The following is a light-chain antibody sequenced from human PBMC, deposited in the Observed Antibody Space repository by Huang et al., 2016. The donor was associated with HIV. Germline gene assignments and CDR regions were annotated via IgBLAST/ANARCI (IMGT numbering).Light chain of an antibody. CDR1: QSIGNY. J-gene: IGKJ4*01. CDR3: QQSYSALGLT. V-gene: IGKV1-39*01. Sequence: DIQMTQSPSSLSASVGDRVTIACRASQSIGNYLNWYQQKPGKAPRLLIHVESSLQSGVPARFIGSGSGTDFTLTISSLQPEDFATYYCQQSYSALGLTFGGGTKVEIK. CDR2: VES.